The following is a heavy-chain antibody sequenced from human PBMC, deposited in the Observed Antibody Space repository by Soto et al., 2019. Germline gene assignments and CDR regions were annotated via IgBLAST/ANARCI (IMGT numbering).Heavy chain of an antibody. D-gene: IGHD2-2*01. Sequence: QVQLVESEGGVVQPGGSLRLSCATSGFTFSSYGMHWVRQAPGKGLEWVALIWFDGSNKYYADSVKGRFTISRDNTKNTLLLHMNNLRAEDTAVYYCAKSGLLGNCRSGTCYSDYCGQGTLVTVSS. CDR2: IWFDGSNK. V-gene: IGHV3-33*06. CDR3: AKSGLLGNCRSGTCYSDY. CDR1: GFTFSSYG. J-gene: IGHJ4*02.